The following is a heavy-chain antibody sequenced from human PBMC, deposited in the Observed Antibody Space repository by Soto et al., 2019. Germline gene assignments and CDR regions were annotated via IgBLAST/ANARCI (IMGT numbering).Heavy chain of an antibody. Sequence: ASGKVSCTASGYTFTSYGISWVRQAPGQGLEWMGWISAYNGNTNYTQKLQGRVTMTTDTSTSTAYMELRSLRSDDTAVYYCARGYSYGYTPAASYNWFDPWGHGNLVPVSS. J-gene: IGHJ5*02. CDR2: ISAYNGNT. V-gene: IGHV1-18*04. CDR1: GYTFTSYG. CDR3: ARGYSYGYTPAASYNWFDP. D-gene: IGHD5-18*01.